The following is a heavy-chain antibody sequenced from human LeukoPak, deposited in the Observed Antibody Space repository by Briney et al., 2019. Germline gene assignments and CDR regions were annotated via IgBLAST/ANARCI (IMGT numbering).Heavy chain of an antibody. CDR2: ISAYNGNT. CDR3: AGMSGDVFDY. V-gene: IGHV1-18*01. D-gene: IGHD2-21*02. CDR1: GYTFTSYG. Sequence: GASVKVSCKASGYTFTSYGISWVRQAPGQGLEWMGWISAYNGNTNYAQKRQGRVTMTPDTSTSTAYMELRSLRSDDAAVYYCAGMSGDVFDYWGQRTLGTASP. J-gene: IGHJ4*02.